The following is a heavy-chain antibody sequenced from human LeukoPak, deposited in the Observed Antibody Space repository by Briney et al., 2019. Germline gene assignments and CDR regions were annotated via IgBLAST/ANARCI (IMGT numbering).Heavy chain of an antibody. CDR3: ANDFDH. CDR2: ISGSDDNT. CDR1: GFTFNNYA. V-gene: IGHV3-23*01. Sequence: GGSLRLSCAASGFTFNNYAMNWVRQAPGKGLEWVSTISGSDDNTYYADSVKGRFTISRDISKNTLYLQMNSLRADDTAVYYCANDFDHWGQGTLVTVSS. J-gene: IGHJ4*02.